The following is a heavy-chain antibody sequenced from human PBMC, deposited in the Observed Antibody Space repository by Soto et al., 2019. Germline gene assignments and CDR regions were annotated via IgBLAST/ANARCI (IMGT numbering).Heavy chain of an antibody. V-gene: IGHV3-74*01. D-gene: IGHD3-10*01. CDR2: INPESTTI. CDR3: TRDKDGSYDH. CDR1: GYTFSTYG. J-gene: IGHJ4*02. Sequence: EVQLVESGGDTVQPGGSLRLSCAASGYTFSTYGMHWVRQAPGKGLVWVSSINPESTTINYADSVRGRFTISRDNAKNTLSLQMNRLRAEDTAVYYCTRDKDGSYDHWGQGTLVTVSP.